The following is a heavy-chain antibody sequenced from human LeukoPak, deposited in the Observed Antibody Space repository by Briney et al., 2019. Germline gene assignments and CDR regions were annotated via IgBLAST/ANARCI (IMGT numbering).Heavy chain of an antibody. Sequence: SVKVSCKASGGTFSSYAISWVRQAPGQGLEWMGGIIPIFGTANYAQKFQGRVTITADESTSTAYMELSSRRSEDTAVYYCARDAIQYDFWSGFAFDPWGQGTLVTVSS. J-gene: IGHJ5*02. V-gene: IGHV1-69*13. CDR1: GGTFSSYA. D-gene: IGHD3-3*01. CDR3: ARDAIQYDFWSGFAFDP. CDR2: IIPIFGTA.